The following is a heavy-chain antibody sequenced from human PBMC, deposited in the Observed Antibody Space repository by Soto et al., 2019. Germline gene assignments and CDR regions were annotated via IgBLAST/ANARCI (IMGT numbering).Heavy chain of an antibody. D-gene: IGHD3-22*01. CDR2: VYYSGST. CDR1: GGSISTYY. J-gene: IGHJ4*02. Sequence: SETLSLTCTVSGGSISTYYWSWIRQPPGKGLEWIGYVYYSGSTNYSPSLKSRVTTSVDTSKNQFSLKLTSVTAADTAVYYCARATYYYDRSGYLYYFDYWGQGILVPSPQ. V-gene: IGHV4-59*01. CDR3: ARATYYYDRSGYLYYFDY.